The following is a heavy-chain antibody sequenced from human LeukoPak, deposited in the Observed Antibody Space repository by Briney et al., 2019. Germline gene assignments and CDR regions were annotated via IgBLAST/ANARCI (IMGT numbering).Heavy chain of an antibody. Sequence: PGGSRRLSCAASGFTFSSYAMHWVRQAPGKGLEWVAVISYDGSNKYYADSVKGRFTISRDNSKNTLYLQMNSLRAEDTAVYYCARDFDIVVVPAAIDYYYGMDVWGQGTTVTVSS. V-gene: IGHV3-30-3*01. J-gene: IGHJ6*02. D-gene: IGHD2-2*02. CDR3: ARDFDIVVVPAAIDYYYGMDV. CDR2: ISYDGSNK. CDR1: GFTFSSYA.